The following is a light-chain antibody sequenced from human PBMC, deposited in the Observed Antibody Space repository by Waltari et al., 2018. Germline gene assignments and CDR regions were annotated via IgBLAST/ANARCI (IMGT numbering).Light chain of an antibody. CDR3: ATCDDSLNAWV. J-gene: IGLJ3*02. Sequence: QSVLTQSLSASGTPGQRVTISCSGSSSNIGANYVYWYQQFPGTAPRLLIYRSYRRHSGVPDRLSGSKSGTSASLAISGLRSEDEADYYCATCDDSLNAWVFGGGTRLTAL. CDR1: SSNIGANY. V-gene: IGLV1-47*01. CDR2: RSY.